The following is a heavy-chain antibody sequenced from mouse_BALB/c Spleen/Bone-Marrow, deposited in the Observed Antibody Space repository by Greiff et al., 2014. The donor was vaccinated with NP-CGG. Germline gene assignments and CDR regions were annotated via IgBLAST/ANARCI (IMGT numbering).Heavy chain of an antibody. CDR2: IWTGGGT. V-gene: IGHV2-9-2*01. J-gene: IGHJ4*01. CDR3: VREGGYAMDY. CDR1: GFSFSSYD. Sequence: VKVVESGPGLVAPSQSLSITCTVSGFSFSSYDISWIRQPPGKGLEWLGIIWTGGGTNYNSAFMSRLSITKDNSKSQVFLKMNSLQTDDTAIYYCVREGGYAMDYWGQGTSVTVSS.